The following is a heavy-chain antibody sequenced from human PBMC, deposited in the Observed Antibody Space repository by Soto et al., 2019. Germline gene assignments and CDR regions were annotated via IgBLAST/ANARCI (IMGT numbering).Heavy chain of an antibody. V-gene: IGHV3-21*01. CDR1: GFTFSSYS. J-gene: IGHJ4*02. Sequence: GGSLRLSCAASGFTFSSYSMNWVRQAPGKGLEWVSSISSSNSYIYYADSVKGRFTISRDNAKNSLYLQMNSLRAEDTAVYYCARDGYCSSTSCYHGGLTADYWGQGTLVTVSS. CDR2: ISSSNSYI. D-gene: IGHD2-2*03. CDR3: ARDGYCSSTSCYHGGLTADY.